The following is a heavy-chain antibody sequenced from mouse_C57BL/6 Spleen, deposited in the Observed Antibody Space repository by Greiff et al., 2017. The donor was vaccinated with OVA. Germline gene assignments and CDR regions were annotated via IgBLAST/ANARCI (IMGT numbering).Heavy chain of an antibody. V-gene: IGHV1-54*01. Sequence: QVQLQQSGAELVRPGTSVKVSCKASGYAFTNYLIEWVKQRPGQGLEWIGVINPGSGGTNYNEKFKGKATLTADKSSSTAYMQLSSLTSEDSAVYFCARSSITTVVADYWGQGTTLTVSS. J-gene: IGHJ2*01. D-gene: IGHD1-1*01. CDR3: ARSSITTVVADY. CDR1: GYAFTNYL. CDR2: INPGSGGT.